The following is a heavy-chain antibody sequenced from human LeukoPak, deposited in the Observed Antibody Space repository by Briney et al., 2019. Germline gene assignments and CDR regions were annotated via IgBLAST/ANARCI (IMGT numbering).Heavy chain of an antibody. V-gene: IGHV1-58*02. Sequence: TSVKVSCKASGFTFTRSAMQWVRQARGQRLEWIGWIVVDSGNTNYAQKFQERVTISRDMSTSTAYMELSSLRSEDTAVYYCAALVDYYDSSGYYVDYWGQGTLVTVSS. D-gene: IGHD3-22*01. CDR1: GFTFTRSA. CDR2: IVVDSGNT. CDR3: AALVDYYDSSGYYVDY. J-gene: IGHJ4*02.